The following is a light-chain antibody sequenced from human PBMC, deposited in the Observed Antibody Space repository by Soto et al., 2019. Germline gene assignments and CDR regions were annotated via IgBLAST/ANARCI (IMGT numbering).Light chain of an antibody. J-gene: IGLJ3*02. CDR3: SSYTRQNIRV. CDR2: EVT. V-gene: IGLV2-14*01. Sequence: QSALTQPASVSGSPGQAITISCTGTSSDVGGYNFVSWYQQHPGKAPKLMIYEVTNRPSGVSSRFSGSKSGNTASLTISGLQTEDEADYFCSSYTRQNIRVFGGGTKLTVL. CDR1: SSDVGGYNF.